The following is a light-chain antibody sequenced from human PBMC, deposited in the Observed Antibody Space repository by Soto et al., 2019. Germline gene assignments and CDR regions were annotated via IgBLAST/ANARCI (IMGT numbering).Light chain of an antibody. CDR2: DAS. J-gene: IGKJ1*01. CDR3: QQYNNWRT. Sequence: EIVMTQSPVTLSVSPGERATVSCRASQSVSSNLAWYQQKPGQAPRLLIYDASSRATGIPARFSGSRSGTEFTLTISSLQSEDFAVYYCQQYNNWRTFGQGTKVDIK. CDR1: QSVSSN. V-gene: IGKV3-15*01.